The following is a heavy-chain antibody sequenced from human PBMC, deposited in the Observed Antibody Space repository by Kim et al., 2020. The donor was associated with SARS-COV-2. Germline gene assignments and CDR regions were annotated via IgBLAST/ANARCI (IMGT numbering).Heavy chain of an antibody. V-gene: IGHV3-23*01. J-gene: IGHJ6*02. CDR2: ISGSGGST. Sequence: GGSLRLSCAASGFTFSSYAMSWVRQAPGKGLEWVSAISGSGGSTYYADSVKGRFTISRDNSKNTLYLQMNSLRAEDTAVYYCAKWSLKGQYFRRDYGMDVWGQGTTVTVSS. D-gene: IGHD3-10*01. CDR1: GFTFSSYA. CDR3: AKWSLKGQYFRRDYGMDV.